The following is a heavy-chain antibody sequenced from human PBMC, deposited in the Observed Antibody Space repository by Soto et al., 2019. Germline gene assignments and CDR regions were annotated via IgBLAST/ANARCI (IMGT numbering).Heavy chain of an antibody. CDR3: ARDALQWELLVTAFDI. CDR1: GYTFTSYG. V-gene: IGHV1-18*01. J-gene: IGHJ3*02. D-gene: IGHD1-26*01. Sequence: QVQLVQSGAEVKKPGASVKVSCKASGYTFTSYGISWVRQAPGQGLEWMGWISAYNGNTNYAQKLQGRVTMTTDTSTSTAYMELRSLRSDGTAVYYCARDALQWELLVTAFDIWGQGTMVTVSS. CDR2: ISAYNGNT.